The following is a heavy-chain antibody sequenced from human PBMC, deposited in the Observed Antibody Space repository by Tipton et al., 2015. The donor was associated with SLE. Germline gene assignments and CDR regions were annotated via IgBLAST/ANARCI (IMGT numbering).Heavy chain of an antibody. CDR1: GASISSYY. D-gene: IGHD6-13*01. J-gene: IGHJ4*02. V-gene: IGHV4-59*01. CDR2: MYFSGSA. Sequence: TLSLTCSASGASISSYYWSWIRQPPGKGLEWIGYMYFSGSAGYNPSLKSRVSISVDTSRNEFSLKMNSVTSADTAVYYCARAYSSDPFDYWGQGVPVTVSS. CDR3: ARAYSSDPFDY.